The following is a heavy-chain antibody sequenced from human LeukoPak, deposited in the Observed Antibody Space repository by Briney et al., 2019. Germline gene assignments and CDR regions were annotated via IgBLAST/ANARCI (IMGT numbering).Heavy chain of an antibody. Sequence: GGSLRLSCAASGFTFSSYEMNWVRQAPGKGLEWASYISSSGSTIYYADSVKGRFTISRDNAKNSLYLQMNSLRAEDTAVYYCAGGNYARFDYWGQGTLVTVSS. CDR3: AGGNYARFDY. CDR2: ISSSGSTI. CDR1: GFTFSSYE. D-gene: IGHD1-7*01. J-gene: IGHJ4*02. V-gene: IGHV3-48*03.